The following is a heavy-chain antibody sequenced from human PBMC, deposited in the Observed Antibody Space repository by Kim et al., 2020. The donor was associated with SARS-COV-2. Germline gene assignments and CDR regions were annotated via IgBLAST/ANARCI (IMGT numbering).Heavy chain of an antibody. J-gene: IGHJ6*02. CDR3: AKGLRTYYYGMDV. V-gene: IGHV3-43D*03. Sequence: YADSLKGRFTISRDNSKNSLYLQMNSLRAEDTALYYCAKGLRTYYYGMDVWGQGTTVTVSS. D-gene: IGHD3-16*01.